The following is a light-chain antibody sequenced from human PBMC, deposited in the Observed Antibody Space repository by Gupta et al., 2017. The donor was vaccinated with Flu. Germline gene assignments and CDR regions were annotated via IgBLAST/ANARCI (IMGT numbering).Light chain of an antibody. CDR2: DAF. J-gene: IGKJ2*01. V-gene: IGKV3-7*01. CDR1: QSVRSYC. Sequence: PGERVPLSCRASQSVRSYCLTWCQQEPGQAPSLLIFDAFARAAAIPARFIGRGSGTDFTLTVASPQPEDFGVSFCQLDATFLNFGQGTKLEVK. CDR3: QLDATFLN.